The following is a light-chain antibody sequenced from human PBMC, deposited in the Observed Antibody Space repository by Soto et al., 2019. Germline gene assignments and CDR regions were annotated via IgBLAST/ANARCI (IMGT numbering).Light chain of an antibody. J-gene: IGKJ4*01. CDR2: AAS. CDR3: QQLNSYPLT. CDR1: QDISNY. V-gene: IGKV1-16*02. Sequence: DIQMTQSPSSLSASVEDRVPITCRASQDISNYLAWFQQKQGKAPKXXIYAASTLQSGVPSNFSGSGSGTDFTLTISSLQPEDFATYYCQQLNSYPLTFGGGTKVDIK.